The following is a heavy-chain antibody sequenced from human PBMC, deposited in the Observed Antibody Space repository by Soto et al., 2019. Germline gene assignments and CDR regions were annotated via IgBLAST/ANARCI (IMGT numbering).Heavy chain of an antibody. CDR1: GFTVSSNY. J-gene: IGHJ4*02. D-gene: IGHD3-16*02. Sequence: GGSLRLSCAASGFTVSSNYMSWVRQAPGKGLEWVSVIYSGGSTYYADSVKGRFTISRDNSKNTLYLQMNSLRAEDTAVYYCAKSLRSYRFDYWGQGTLVTVSS. CDR2: IYSGGST. CDR3: AKSLRSYRFDY. V-gene: IGHV3-66*01.